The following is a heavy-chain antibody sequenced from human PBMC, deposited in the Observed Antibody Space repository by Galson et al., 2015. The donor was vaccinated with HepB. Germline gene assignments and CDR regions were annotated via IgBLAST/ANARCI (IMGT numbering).Heavy chain of an antibody. CDR1: GFTFSSHA. CDR2: ISYDGSNK. V-gene: IGHV3-30*04. J-gene: IGHJ4*02. D-gene: IGHD3-16*01. Sequence: SLRLSCAASGFTFSSHAMHWVRQAPGKGLEWVTVISYDGSNKYYADSVKGRFTISRDNSKNMLYLQMNSLRAEDTAVYYCARDVDVWGSSPIDYWGQGTLVTVSS. CDR3: ARDVDVWGSSPIDY.